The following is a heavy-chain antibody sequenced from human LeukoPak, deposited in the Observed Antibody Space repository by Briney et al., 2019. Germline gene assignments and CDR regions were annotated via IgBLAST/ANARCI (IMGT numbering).Heavy chain of an antibody. J-gene: IGHJ4*02. D-gene: IGHD2-15*01. V-gene: IGHV4-59*08. CDR3: AGLLKYCSGGSCYFSLFDY. CDR2: IYYSGST. Sequence: TSSETLSLTCTVSGGSISSYYWSWIRQPPGKGLEWIGYIYYSGSTNYNPSLKSRVTISVDTSKNQFSLKLSSVTAADTAVYYCAGLLKYCSGGSCYFSLFDYWGQGTLVTVSS. CDR1: GGSISSYY.